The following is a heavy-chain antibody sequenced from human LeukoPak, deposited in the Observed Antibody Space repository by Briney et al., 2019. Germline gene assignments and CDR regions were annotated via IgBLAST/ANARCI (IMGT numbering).Heavy chain of an antibody. J-gene: IGHJ5*02. CDR3: ARDRTYSRSYYYNWFDP. Sequence: ASVKVSCKASGYTFTSSAISWVRQAPGQGLEWMGWISAYSGNTKYAQKFQDRVTMTTDTSTSTAYMELRSLRSDDTAVYYCARDRTYSRSYYYNWFDPWGQGTLVTVSS. D-gene: IGHD1-26*01. CDR2: ISAYSGNT. CDR1: GYTFTSSA. V-gene: IGHV1-18*01.